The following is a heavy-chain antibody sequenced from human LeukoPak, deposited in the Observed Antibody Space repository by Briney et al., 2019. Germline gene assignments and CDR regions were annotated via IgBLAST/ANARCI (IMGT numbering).Heavy chain of an antibody. Sequence: PGGSLRLSCAASGFTFSDYYMSWIRQAPGKGLEWVSYISSSGSTIYYADSVKGRFTISRDNAKNSLYLQMNSLRAEDTAVYYCARDGWFGELDKDHFDYWGQGTLVTVSS. D-gene: IGHD3-10*01. CDR2: ISSSGSTI. CDR1: GFTFSDYY. CDR3: ARDGWFGELDKDHFDY. V-gene: IGHV3-11*04. J-gene: IGHJ4*02.